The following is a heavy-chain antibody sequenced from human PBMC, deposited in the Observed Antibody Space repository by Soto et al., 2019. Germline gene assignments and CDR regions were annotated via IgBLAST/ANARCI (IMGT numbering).Heavy chain of an antibody. CDR3: ARSSLTYFEF. J-gene: IGHJ4*02. Sequence: LSLTCAVSGGSISSGGYSWSWIRQAPGKGLEWLAYISGSGSTTYYTDSVKGRFAISRDNARTSLYLQINSLRVEDSAVYYCARSSLTYFEFWGQGTLVTVSS. V-gene: IGHV3-11*01. CDR2: ISGSGSTT. CDR1: GGSISSGGYS.